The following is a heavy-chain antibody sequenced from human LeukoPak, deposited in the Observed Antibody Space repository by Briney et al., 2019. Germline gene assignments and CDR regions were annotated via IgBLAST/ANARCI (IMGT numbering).Heavy chain of an antibody. J-gene: IGHJ3*02. CDR1: GFTFSSYS. V-gene: IGHV3-21*01. CDR3: ARDPSLYAFDI. CDR2: ISSSSSYI. Sequence: PGWSLRLSCAASGFTFSSYSMNWVRQAPGKGLEWVSSISSSSSYIYYADSVKGRFTISRDNAKNSLYLQMNSLRAEDTAVYYCARDPSLYAFDIWGQGTMVTVPS.